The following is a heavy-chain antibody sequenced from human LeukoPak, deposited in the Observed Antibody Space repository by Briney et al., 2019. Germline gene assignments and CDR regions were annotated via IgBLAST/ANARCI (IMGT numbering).Heavy chain of an antibody. CDR2: IIPIFGTA. Sequence: SVKVSCKASGGTFSSYAISWVRQAPGQGLGWMGGIIPIFGTANYAQKFQGRVTVTADKSTSTAYMELSSLRSEDTAVYYCAREGYYYDILGKTKNDAFDIWGQGTMVTVSS. CDR1: GGTFSSYA. D-gene: IGHD3-22*01. J-gene: IGHJ3*02. V-gene: IGHV1-69*06. CDR3: AREGYYYDILGKTKNDAFDI.